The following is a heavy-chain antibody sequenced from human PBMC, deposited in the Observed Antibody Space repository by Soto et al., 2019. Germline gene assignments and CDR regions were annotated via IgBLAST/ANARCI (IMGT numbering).Heavy chain of an antibody. J-gene: IGHJ3*02. CDR2: IYYSGST. CDR3: AREFQYCISTSCYLDAFDI. Sequence: PPEALSLTCTVSGGSISSGDYYWSWIRQPPGKGLEWIGYIYYSGSTYYNPSLKSRVTISVDTSKNQFSLKLSSVTAADTAVYYCAREFQYCISTSCYLDAFDIWGQGTMVTVSS. V-gene: IGHV4-30-4*01. D-gene: IGHD2-2*01. CDR1: GGSISSGDYY.